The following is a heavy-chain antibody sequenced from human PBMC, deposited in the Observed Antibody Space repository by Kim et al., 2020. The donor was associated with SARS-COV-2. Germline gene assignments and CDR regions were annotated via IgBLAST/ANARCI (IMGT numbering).Heavy chain of an antibody. D-gene: IGHD5-18*01. Sequence: GGSLRLSCTASEFTVSSNYMSWVRQAPGKGLEWVSSIYSGGSTYYADSVKGRFTISRDNSKNTLYLQMNSLRAEDTAVYYCTSVQLWPNYFDHWGQGTLV. J-gene: IGHJ4*02. CDR1: EFTVSSNY. CDR3: TSVQLWPNYFDH. CDR2: IYSGGST. V-gene: IGHV3-53*01.